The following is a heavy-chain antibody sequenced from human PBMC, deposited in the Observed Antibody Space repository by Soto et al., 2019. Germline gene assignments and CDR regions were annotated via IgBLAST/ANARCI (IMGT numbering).Heavy chain of an antibody. D-gene: IGHD6-13*01. Sequence: GGSLRLSCAASGFTFSSYAMHWVRQAPGKGLEWVAVISYDGSNKYYADSVKGRFTISRDNSKNTLYLQMNSLRAEDTAVYYCARDLGLTGSSFNIDYWGQGTLVTVSS. CDR3: ARDLGLTGSSFNIDY. V-gene: IGHV3-30-3*01. CDR1: GFTFSSYA. J-gene: IGHJ4*02. CDR2: ISYDGSNK.